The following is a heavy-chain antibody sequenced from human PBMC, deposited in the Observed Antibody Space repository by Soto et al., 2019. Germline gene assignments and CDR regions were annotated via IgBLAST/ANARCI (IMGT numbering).Heavy chain of an antibody. Sequence: QLQLQELGPGLVKPSQTLSLPCTVSGGSITSGGYYWSWIRQHPGQGLEWIGYIYHTGSTHYNPSLKSRVTISLDTSKNQFSLKLSSVTAADTAVYYCTREASGDFDYWGQGTLVTVSS. CDR1: GGSITSGGYY. V-gene: IGHV4-31*03. J-gene: IGHJ4*02. CDR2: IYHTGST. D-gene: IGHD2-15*01. CDR3: TREASGDFDY.